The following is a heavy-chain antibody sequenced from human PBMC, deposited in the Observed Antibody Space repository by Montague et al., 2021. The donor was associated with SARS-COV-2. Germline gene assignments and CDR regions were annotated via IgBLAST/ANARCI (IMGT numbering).Heavy chain of an antibody. V-gene: IGHV4-34*01. CDR2: INHSGST. Sequence: SETLSLTCAVYGGSFNGYYWSWIRQPPGKGLEWIGEINHSGSTNYNPSLKSRVTISVDTSKNQFSLKLSSVTAADTAVYYCASLTLGYCSSTGCYSDWFAPWCQGTLV. CDR1: GGSFNGYY. CDR3: ASLTLGYCSSTGCYSDWFAP. D-gene: IGHD2-2*02. J-gene: IGHJ5*02.